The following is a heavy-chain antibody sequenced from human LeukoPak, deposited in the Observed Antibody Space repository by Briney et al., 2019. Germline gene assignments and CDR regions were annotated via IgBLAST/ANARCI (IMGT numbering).Heavy chain of an antibody. CDR1: GYSISSGYY. CDR3: ASVVVVAATDYDAFDI. Sequence: SETLSLTCTVSGYSISSGYYWGWIRQPPGKGLEWIGSIYHSGSTYYNPSLKSRVTISVDTSKNQFSLKLSFVTAADTAVYYCASVVVVAATDYDAFDIWGQGTMVTVSS. CDR2: IYHSGST. J-gene: IGHJ3*02. V-gene: IGHV4-38-2*02. D-gene: IGHD2-15*01.